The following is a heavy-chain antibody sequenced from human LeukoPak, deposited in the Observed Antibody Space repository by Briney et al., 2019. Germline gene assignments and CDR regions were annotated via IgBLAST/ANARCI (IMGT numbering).Heavy chain of an antibody. CDR3: ARNGGYGKFDY. D-gene: IGHD1-26*01. CDR1: GYSISSVYY. J-gene: IGHJ4*02. V-gene: IGHV4-38-2*01. CDR2: IDHTGTT. Sequence: SETLSLTCAVSGYSISSVYYWGWIRRPPGKGLEWIGAIDHTGTTCYNPSLKSRVTMSVDTSKNQFSLNLNSVTAADTAFYYCARNGGYGKFDYWGQGTLVTVSS.